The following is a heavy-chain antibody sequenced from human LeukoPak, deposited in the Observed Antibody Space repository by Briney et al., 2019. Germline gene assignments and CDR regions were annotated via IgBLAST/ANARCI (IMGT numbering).Heavy chain of an antibody. Sequence: ASVKVSCKASGATITTFALSWVRQAPGQGLDWLGRIIPVLGIVKYSQKFQGRVTISADDSANMAYMEVHTLTSEDTAIYYCARDPRHGSSCWFDPWGQGTLVIVSS. CDR1: GATITTFA. CDR2: IIPVLGIV. V-gene: IGHV1-69*04. D-gene: IGHD6-13*01. CDR3: ARDPRHGSSCWFDP. J-gene: IGHJ5*02.